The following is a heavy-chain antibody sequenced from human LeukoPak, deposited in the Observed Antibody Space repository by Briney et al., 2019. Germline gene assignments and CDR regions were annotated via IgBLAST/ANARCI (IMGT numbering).Heavy chain of an antibody. Sequence: SETLSLTCTVSGNSISSGYYWGWIRQPPGKGLEWIGSIHYSGYTYYNPSLKSRVTISVDTSKNQFSLKLSSVTAADTAVYYCARLRRITMVRGVIANLRYFDYWGQGTLVTVSS. CDR2: IHYSGYT. D-gene: IGHD3-10*01. CDR3: ARLRRITMVRGVIANLRYFDY. J-gene: IGHJ4*02. V-gene: IGHV4-38-2*02. CDR1: GNSISSGYY.